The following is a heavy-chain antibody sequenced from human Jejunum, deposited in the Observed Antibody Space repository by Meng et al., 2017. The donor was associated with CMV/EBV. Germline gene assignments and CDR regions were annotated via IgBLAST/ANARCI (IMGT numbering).Heavy chain of an antibody. Sequence: FNSDGMHWVGQDPGKGLEWVAFIRYDGSNAYYADSVKGRFTVSRDNSKKTLILRMNNVRAEDTALYYCAKRIDGWPDHYYFGMDAWGRGTPVTVSS. CDR3: AKRIDGWPDHYYFGMDA. CDR1: FNSDG. CDR2: IRYDGSNA. V-gene: IGHV3-30*02. J-gene: IGHJ6*02. D-gene: IGHD3-10*01.